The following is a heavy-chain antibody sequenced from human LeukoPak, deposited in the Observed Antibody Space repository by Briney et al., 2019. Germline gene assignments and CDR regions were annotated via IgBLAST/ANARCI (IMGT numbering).Heavy chain of an antibody. Sequence: GGSLRLSCAASGFSSSGYSMNWVRQAPGKGLDWVSYISSGSRTILDADSVKGRFTISRDNAKNSLYLQMNSLRAEDTAVYYCVRESIRGTRDFDYWGQGTLVTVSS. CDR1: GFSSSGYS. J-gene: IGHJ4*02. D-gene: IGHD6-6*01. CDR3: VRESIRGTRDFDY. V-gene: IGHV3-48*04. CDR2: ISSGSRTI.